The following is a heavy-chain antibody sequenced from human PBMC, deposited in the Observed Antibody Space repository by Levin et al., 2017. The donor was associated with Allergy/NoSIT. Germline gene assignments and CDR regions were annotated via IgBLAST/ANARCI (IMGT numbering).Heavy chain of an antibody. J-gene: IGHJ4*02. CDR1: GYSISSIYY. Sequence: SETLSLTCAVSGYSISSIYYWGWIRQPPGKGLEWIGSISHSGSTYYNPSLKSRVTISVDTSKNQFSLKLSSVTAADTAVYYCARPDVVVVVAEGLFDYWGQGTLVTVSS. D-gene: IGHD2-2*01. V-gene: IGHV4-38-2*01. CDR2: ISHSGST. CDR3: ARPDVVVVVAEGLFDY.